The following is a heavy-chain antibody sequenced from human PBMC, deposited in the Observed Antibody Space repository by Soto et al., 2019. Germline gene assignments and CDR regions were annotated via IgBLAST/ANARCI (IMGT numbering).Heavy chain of an antibody. V-gene: IGHV1-2*02. D-gene: IGHD3-10*02. Sequence: QVQLVQSGAEVKKPGASVKVSCKASGYTFAGYYMHWVRQAPGQGLEWMGWINPNSGDTNYAQKFQGRVTMTRDTSISTAYMELSRLRSDDTAVYYCARDYHDRGPLDYWGQGTLVTVSS. J-gene: IGHJ4*02. CDR1: GYTFAGYY. CDR3: ARDYHDRGPLDY. CDR2: INPNSGDT.